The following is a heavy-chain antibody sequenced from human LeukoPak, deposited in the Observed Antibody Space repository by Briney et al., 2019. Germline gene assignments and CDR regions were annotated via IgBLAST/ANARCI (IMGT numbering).Heavy chain of an antibody. D-gene: IGHD2-15*01. Sequence: SETLSLTCTVSGGSISSSSYYWGWIRQPPGKGLEWIGSIYYSGSTYYNPSLKSRVTISVDTSKNQFSLKLSSVTAADTAVYYCARTHCSGGSCYNATFDYWGLGTLVTVSS. J-gene: IGHJ4*02. CDR1: GGSISSSSYY. V-gene: IGHV4-39*01. CDR2: IYYSGST. CDR3: ARTHCSGGSCYNATFDY.